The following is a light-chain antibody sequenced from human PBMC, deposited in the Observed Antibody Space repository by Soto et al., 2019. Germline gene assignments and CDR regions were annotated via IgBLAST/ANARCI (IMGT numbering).Light chain of an antibody. CDR3: SSYTSISPYV. CDR2: EVS. Sequence: QSVLTQPAFVSGSPGQSITISCTGTSSDVGGYNHVSWYQQHPDKAPKLMIYEVSNRPSGVSNRFSGSKSGNTASLTISGLQAEDEADYYCSSYTSISPYVFGTGTKVTVL. V-gene: IGLV2-14*01. CDR1: SSDVGGYNH. J-gene: IGLJ1*01.